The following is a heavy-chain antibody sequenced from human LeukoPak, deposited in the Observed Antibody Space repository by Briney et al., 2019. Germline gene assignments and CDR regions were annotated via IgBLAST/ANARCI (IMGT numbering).Heavy chain of an antibody. V-gene: IGHV3-33*01. D-gene: IGHD1-26*01. CDR2: IWYDGSNK. CDR1: GFTFSSYG. Sequence: GGSLRLSCAASGFTFSSYGMHWVRQAPGKGLEGVAVIWYDGSNKYYADSVKGRFTISRDNSKSTLFLQMNSLKAEDTAVYYCARAKWELLSHFDYWGQGTLVTVSS. J-gene: IGHJ4*02. CDR3: ARAKWELLSHFDY.